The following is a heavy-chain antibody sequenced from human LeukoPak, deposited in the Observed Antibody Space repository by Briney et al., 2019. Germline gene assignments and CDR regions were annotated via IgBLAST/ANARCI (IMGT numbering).Heavy chain of an antibody. V-gene: IGHV4-61*08. CDR3: ARAGSSGYHYLGY. CDR2: IYGGGST. D-gene: IGHD3-22*01. CDR1: GGSVSSGGYY. Sequence: SETLSLTCTVSGGSVSSGGYYWTWIRQPPGKGLEWIGYIYGGGSTSYNPSLTSRVTISGDTSKNQFSLKSNSVTAADTAVYLCARAGSSGYHYLGYWGQGTLVTVAS. J-gene: IGHJ4*02.